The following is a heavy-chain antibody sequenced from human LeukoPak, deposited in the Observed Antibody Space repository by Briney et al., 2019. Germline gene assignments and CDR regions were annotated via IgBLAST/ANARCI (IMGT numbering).Heavy chain of an antibody. J-gene: IGHJ4*02. V-gene: IGHV3-30*03. CDR3: AREFGGSGSYYNPDY. Sequence: GRSLRLSCAASGFPFSSYGMHWVRQAPGKGLEWVAVISYDGSNKYYADSVKGRFTISRDNSKNTLYLQMNSLRAEDTAVYYCAREFGGSGSYYNPDYWGQGTLVTVSS. CDR2: ISYDGSNK. CDR1: GFPFSSYG. D-gene: IGHD3-10*01.